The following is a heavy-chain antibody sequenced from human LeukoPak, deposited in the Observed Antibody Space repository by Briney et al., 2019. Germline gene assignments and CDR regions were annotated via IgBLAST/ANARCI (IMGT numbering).Heavy chain of an antibody. D-gene: IGHD6-13*01. CDR3: TSGRGAAAAYWFDP. Sequence: GASVKVSCRASGYTFTGYYIHWARLAPGQGLEWMGWINPNSGGTNYAQKFPGRVTLTRDTSISTAYMDLSGLRSDDTAVYYCTSGRGAAAAYWFDPWGQGTQVTVSS. CDR1: GYTFTGYY. V-gene: IGHV1-2*02. J-gene: IGHJ5*02. CDR2: INPNSGGT.